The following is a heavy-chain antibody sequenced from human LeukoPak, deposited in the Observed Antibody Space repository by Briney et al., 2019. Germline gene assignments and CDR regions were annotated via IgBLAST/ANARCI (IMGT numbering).Heavy chain of an antibody. V-gene: IGHV3-7*01. CDR3: ASGGLNSNNWRRQFDY. D-gene: IGHD6-13*01. J-gene: IGHJ4*02. Sequence: PGGSLRLSCAASGFTFSGYWMSWVRQAPGKGLEWVANIKQDGSEKYYVDSVKGRFTISRDNANNSLYLQMNSLRAEDTAVYYCASGGLNSNNWRRQFDYWGQGTLVTVSS. CDR1: GFTFSGYW. CDR2: IKQDGSEK.